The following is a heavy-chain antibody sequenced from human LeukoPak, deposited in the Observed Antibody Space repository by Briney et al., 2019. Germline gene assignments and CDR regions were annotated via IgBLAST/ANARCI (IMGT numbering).Heavy chain of an antibody. D-gene: IGHD6-13*01. CDR2: IWYSGSNK. Sequence: PGRSLRLSCAASGFTFSSYGMHWVRQAPGKGLEWMAVIWYSGSNKYYADSVKGRFTISRDNSKNTLYLRMNSLRAEDTAVYYCARGRIAAAPDYWGQGTLVTVSS. J-gene: IGHJ4*02. V-gene: IGHV3-33*01. CDR3: ARGRIAAAPDY. CDR1: GFTFSSYG.